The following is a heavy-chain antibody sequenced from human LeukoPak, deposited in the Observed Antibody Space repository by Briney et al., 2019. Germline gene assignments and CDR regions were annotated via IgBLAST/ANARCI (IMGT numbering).Heavy chain of an antibody. CDR1: GASTSAYY. CDR2: SYSGGNA. Sequence: PSETLSLTCTVSGASTSAYYWSWIRQPPGKGLEWIGYSYSGGNANYNPSLKSRVTMSVDTSKNQFSLSLTSVTAADTALYYCARWYCSNNLCFHMDVWGKGTTVTVFS. J-gene: IGHJ6*03. D-gene: IGHD2-8*01. CDR3: ARWYCSNNLCFHMDV. V-gene: IGHV4-4*08.